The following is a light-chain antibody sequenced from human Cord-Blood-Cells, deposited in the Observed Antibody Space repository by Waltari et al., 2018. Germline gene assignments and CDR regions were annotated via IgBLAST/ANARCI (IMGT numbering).Light chain of an antibody. J-gene: IGLJ2*01. CDR1: SSDVGGYNY. CDR2: EVS. CDR3: SSYTSSSTLVV. V-gene: IGLV2-14*01. Sequence: QSALTQPAPVSGSPGQSITISCTGTSSDVGGYNYVSWYQQHPGKAPKLMIYEVSNRPSGVSNRFSGSESGNTASLTISGLQAEDEADYYCSSYTSSSTLVVFGGGTKLTVL.